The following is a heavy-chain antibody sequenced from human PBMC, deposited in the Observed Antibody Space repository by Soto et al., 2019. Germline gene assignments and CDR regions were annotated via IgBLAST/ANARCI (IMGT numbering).Heavy chain of an antibody. CDR2: IGRDSTYI. Sequence: QLVESGGGLVKPGGSLRLSCVASGFPFSSFSLNWIRQAPGKGLEWVSSIGRDSTYIYYADSVRGRFTVSRDNAKNSVYLQMNGLTAEDSGIYYFARVTAGSGSYQIDLWGQGTLVTVSS. V-gene: IGHV3-21*02. CDR1: GFPFSSFS. CDR3: ARVTAGSGSYQIDL. J-gene: IGHJ4*02. D-gene: IGHD3-10*01.